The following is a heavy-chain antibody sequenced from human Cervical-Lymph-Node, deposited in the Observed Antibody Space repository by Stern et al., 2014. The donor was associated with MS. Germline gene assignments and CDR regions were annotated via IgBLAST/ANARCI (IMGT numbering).Heavy chain of an antibody. V-gene: IGHV1-18*01. Sequence: QVQLVQSGAEVKKPGASVKVSCKASGYTFTSYGISWVRQAPGQGLEWMGGISAYNGNSNYAQKLQGRVTMATDTSTSTAYMELRSLRSDDTAVYYCARGPNKRTGTYYFDYWGQGTLVTVSS. CDR1: GYTFTSYG. CDR3: ARGPNKRTGTYYFDY. J-gene: IGHJ4*02. D-gene: IGHD4-17*01. CDR2: ISAYNGNS.